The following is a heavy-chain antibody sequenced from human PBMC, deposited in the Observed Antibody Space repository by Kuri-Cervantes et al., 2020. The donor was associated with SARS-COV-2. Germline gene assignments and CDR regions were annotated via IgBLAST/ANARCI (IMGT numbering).Heavy chain of an antibody. V-gene: IGHV4-39*01. CDR1: GGSLPSDNYY. D-gene: IGHD4-17*01. CDR3: ARRLRGTTVTNGKLTNFLDL. Sequence: ESLKISCSVSGGSLPSDNYYWGWIRQSPGKGLEWIGSIFSNGSPYHNPSLKSRVTVSVDTSKNQCSLKLISVTAADTGVYYCARRLRGTTVTNGKLTNFLDLWGQGTMVTVSS. J-gene: IGHJ3*01. CDR2: IFSNGSP.